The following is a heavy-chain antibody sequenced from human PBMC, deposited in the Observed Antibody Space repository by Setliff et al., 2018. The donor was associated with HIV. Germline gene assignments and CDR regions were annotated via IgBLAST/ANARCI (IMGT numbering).Heavy chain of an antibody. J-gene: IGHJ4*02. CDR2: IYPTTGGT. V-gene: IGHV1-2*02. CDR3: ARSTTAD. CDR1: GYTFTDYY. D-gene: IGHD4-17*01. Sequence: GASVKVSCNASGYTFTDYYIHWVRQAPGQGLEWMGWIYPTTGGTNYAQKFQGRVTMTRDTSISTAYMELSRLRSDDAAVYYCARSTTADWGQGTMVTVSS.